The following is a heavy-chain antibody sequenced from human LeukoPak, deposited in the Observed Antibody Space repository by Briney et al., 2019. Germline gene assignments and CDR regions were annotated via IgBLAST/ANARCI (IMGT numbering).Heavy chain of an antibody. CDR3: ANLGVPAAIVDDGLGY. V-gene: IGHV3-11*06. J-gene: IGHJ4*02. Sequence: GGSLRLSCAASGFTFSDYYMSSSSSYTDYADSVKGRFTISRDNSKNTLYLQMNSLRAEDTAVYYCANLGVPAAIVDDGLGYWGQGTLVTVSS. D-gene: IGHD2-2*01. CDR2: SSSSYT. CDR1: GFTFSDYY.